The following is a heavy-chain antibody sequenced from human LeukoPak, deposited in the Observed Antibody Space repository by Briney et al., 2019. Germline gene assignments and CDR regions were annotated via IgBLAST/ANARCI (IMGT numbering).Heavy chain of an antibody. CDR2: IYAGGST. J-gene: IGHJ6*02. D-gene: IGHD2-21*01. CDR1: GLTVSSNY. CDR3: ASGLYGMDV. Sequence: PGGSLRLSCAASGLTVSSNYMSWVRQAPGKWLEWVSMIYAGGSTYCADSVKGRFTISRDNSKNTLYLQMNSLRAEDTAVCYCASGLYGMDVWGQGTTVTVSS. V-gene: IGHV3-66*01.